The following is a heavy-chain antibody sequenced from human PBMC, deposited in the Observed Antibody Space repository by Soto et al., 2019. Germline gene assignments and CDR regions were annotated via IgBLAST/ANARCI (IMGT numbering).Heavy chain of an antibody. D-gene: IGHD2-21*01. J-gene: IGHJ5*02. CDR3: ARESHEIEGVSVAVLGPFNCFEP. V-gene: IGHV1-69*06. CDR2: INPVFGPA. CDR1: GGSFSNYG. Sequence: QVQLVQSGAEVKKPGSSVRVSCKTSGGSFSNYGISWVRQAPGQGREWMGEINPVFGPANYARKFQGRLTITADTSTNTAYMDLTRLTSEDTAVYYCARESHEIEGVSVAVLGPFNCFEPWGQGPLVTVTS.